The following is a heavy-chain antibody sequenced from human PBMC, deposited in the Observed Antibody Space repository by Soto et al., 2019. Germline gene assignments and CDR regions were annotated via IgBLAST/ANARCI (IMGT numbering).Heavy chain of an antibody. CDR1: GFTFSSYS. J-gene: IGHJ6*03. D-gene: IGHD2-2*01. CDR2: ISSSSSNI. CDR3: ARDCDQLLVWCYMDV. V-gene: IGHV3-48*01. Sequence: GGSLRLSCAASGFTFSSYSMNWVRQAPGKGLEWVSYISSSSSNIYYADSVKGRFTISRDNARNSLYLQMNSLRAEDTAVYYCARDCDQLLVWCYMDVWGKGTTVTVSS.